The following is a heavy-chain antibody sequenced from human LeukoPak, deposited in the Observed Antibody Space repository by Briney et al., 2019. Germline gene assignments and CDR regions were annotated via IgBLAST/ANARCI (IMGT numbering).Heavy chain of an antibody. D-gene: IGHD6-19*01. V-gene: IGHV3-53*04. CDR3: AILYSSGWYRDY. CDR1: GFTFSSYW. J-gene: IGHJ4*02. CDR2: IYSGGST. Sequence: GGSLRLSCAASGFTFSSYWMSWVRQAPGKGLEWVSVIYSGGSTYYADSVKGRFTISRHNSKNTLYLQMNSLRAEDTAVYYCAILYSSGWYRDYWGQGTLVTVSS.